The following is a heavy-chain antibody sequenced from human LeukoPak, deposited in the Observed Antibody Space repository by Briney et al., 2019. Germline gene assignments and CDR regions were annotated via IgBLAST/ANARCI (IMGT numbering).Heavy chain of an antibody. J-gene: IGHJ4*02. Sequence: GGSLRLSCAASGFSLSSYGMSWVRQAPGKGLEGVSAITANGGSTYYAGSVQGRFTISRDNSKNTLYLQMNSLIAEDTAVYYCAKDLDGFWGQGTLVTVSS. CDR3: AKDLDGF. V-gene: IGHV3-23*01. CDR2: ITANGGST. D-gene: IGHD6-25*01. CDR1: GFSLSSYG.